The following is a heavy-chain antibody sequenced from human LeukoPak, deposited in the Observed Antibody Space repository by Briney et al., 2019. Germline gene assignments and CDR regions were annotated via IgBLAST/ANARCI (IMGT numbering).Heavy chain of an antibody. D-gene: IGHD6-6*01. CDR2: TRYDGSNK. V-gene: IGHV3-30*02. CDR1: GFMLSTYG. Sequence: GGSLRLSCAASGFMLSTYGMHWVRQAPGKGLEWVAFTRYDGSNKFYADSVKGRFTISRDNSKNTLYLQMNSLRAEDTAVYYCARERIAARNNWFDPWGQGTLVTVSS. J-gene: IGHJ5*02. CDR3: ARERIAARNNWFDP.